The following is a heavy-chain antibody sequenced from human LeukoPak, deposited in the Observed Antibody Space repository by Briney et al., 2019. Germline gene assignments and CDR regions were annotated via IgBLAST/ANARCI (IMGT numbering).Heavy chain of an antibody. J-gene: IGHJ4*02. Sequence: GGSLRLSCAASGFTFSSYAMSWVRKAPGKGLEWVSTISGSGGSTYYADSVKGRFTISRDNSKNTLYLQMNSLRAEDTAVYYCAKAPVAYYYDSSGYYLGFDYWGQGTLVTVSS. V-gene: IGHV3-23*01. CDR3: AKAPVAYYYDSSGYYLGFDY. CDR2: ISGSGGST. D-gene: IGHD3-22*01. CDR1: GFTFSSYA.